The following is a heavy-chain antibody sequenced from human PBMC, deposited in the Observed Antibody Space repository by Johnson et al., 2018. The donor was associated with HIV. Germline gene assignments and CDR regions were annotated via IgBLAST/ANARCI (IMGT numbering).Heavy chain of an antibody. D-gene: IGHD6-13*01. J-gene: IGHJ3*02. V-gene: IGHV3-30*04. CDR1: GFTFSSYA. CDR2: ISYDGSIT. Sequence: QVQLVESGGGVVQPGRSLRLSCAASGFTFSSYAMHWVRQAPGKGLEWLAVISYDGSITHYADSVKGRFTISRDNAKNSLYLQMNSLRAEDTAVYYCAKDQWSSSWTKDAFDIWGQGTMVTVSS. CDR3: AKDQWSSSWTKDAFDI.